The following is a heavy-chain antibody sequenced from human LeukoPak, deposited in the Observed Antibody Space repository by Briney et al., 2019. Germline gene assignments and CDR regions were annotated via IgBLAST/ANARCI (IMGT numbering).Heavy chain of an antibody. CDR3: GRDALVGYFSYYYMDV. D-gene: IGHD2-15*01. CDR1: GGSISSHY. Sequence: KSSETLSLTCTVSGGSISSHYWTWIRQSPVKGLEWIGDISNSGSTSYNPSLKSRVTISIDTSKNQFSLKLSSVTAADTAVYYCGRDALVGYFSYYYMDVCGKGTTVTVSS. J-gene: IGHJ6*03. V-gene: IGHV4-59*11. CDR2: ISNSGST.